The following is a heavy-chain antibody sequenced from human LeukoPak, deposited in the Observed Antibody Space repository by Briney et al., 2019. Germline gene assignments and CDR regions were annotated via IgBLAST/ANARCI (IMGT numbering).Heavy chain of an antibody. V-gene: IGHV4-34*01. J-gene: IGHJ6*02. CDR3: ARGAYYDILTGYYKRMGAGVNYYYYYGMDV. Sequence: SETLSLTCAVSGGSFSSYYWSWIRQPPGKGLEWIGEINHSGSTNYNPSLESRVTISVDTSKNQFSLKLSSVTAADTAVYYCARGAYYDILTGYYKRMGAGVNYYYYYGMDVWGQGTTVTVSS. CDR1: GGSFSSYY. D-gene: IGHD3-9*01. CDR2: INHSGST.